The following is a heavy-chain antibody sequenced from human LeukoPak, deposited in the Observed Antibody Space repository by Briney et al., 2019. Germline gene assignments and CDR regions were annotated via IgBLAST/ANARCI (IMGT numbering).Heavy chain of an antibody. CDR3: ARDDDYGGNNLDY. CDR1: GFTFSSYG. Sequence: GRSLRLSCAASGFTFSSYGMHWVRQAPGKGLEWVAVIWYDGSNKYYADSVKGRFTISRDNSKNTLYLQMNSLRAEDTALYYCARDDDYGGNNLDYWGQGTLVTVSS. D-gene: IGHD4-23*01. V-gene: IGHV3-33*01. J-gene: IGHJ4*02. CDR2: IWYDGSNK.